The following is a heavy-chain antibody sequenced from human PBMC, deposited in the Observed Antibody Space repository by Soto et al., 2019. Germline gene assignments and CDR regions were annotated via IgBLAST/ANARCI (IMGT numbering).Heavy chain of an antibody. CDR2: IIPMLSMS. Sequence: QVQLVQSGAEVTKSGSSVRVSCKASGGTFNSYTLSWVRQAPGQRLEWMGRIIPMLSMSTYAQKFQGRVSIIADKSTNTVYLDLSSLRSDDTAIYYCATSYGSGSRPFDYWGQGTLVTVSS. J-gene: IGHJ4*02. V-gene: IGHV1-69*02. D-gene: IGHD3-10*01. CDR3: ATSYGSGSRPFDY. CDR1: GGTFNSYT.